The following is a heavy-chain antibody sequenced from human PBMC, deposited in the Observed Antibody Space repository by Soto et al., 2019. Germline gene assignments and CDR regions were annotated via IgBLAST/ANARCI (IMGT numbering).Heavy chain of an antibody. J-gene: IGHJ6*02. CDR1: GYTFTRYG. V-gene: IGHV1-18*01. CDR2: ISGYDGRT. D-gene: IGHD3-16*01. CDR3: AREGDVAYYYYGMDV. Sequence: ASVEVSCKTSGYTFTRYGISWVRQAPGQGLEWMGWISGYDGRTNFAQKVQDRVTMTTDTSTSTVYMELRSLSSDDTAVYYCAREGDVAYYYYGMDVWGQGTTVTVSS.